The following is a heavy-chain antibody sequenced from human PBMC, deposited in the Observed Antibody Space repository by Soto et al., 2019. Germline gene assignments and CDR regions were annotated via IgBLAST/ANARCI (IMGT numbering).Heavy chain of an antibody. Sequence: ASVKVSCKVSGYTLTELSMHWVRQAPGKGLEWMGGFDPEDGETIYAQKFQGRVTMTEDTSTDTAYMELSSLRSEDTAVYYCETMDLYYREPRDYWGQGTLVTVSS. D-gene: IGHD3-10*01. CDR3: ETMDLYYREPRDY. CDR2: FDPEDGET. V-gene: IGHV1-24*01. J-gene: IGHJ4*02. CDR1: GYTLTELS.